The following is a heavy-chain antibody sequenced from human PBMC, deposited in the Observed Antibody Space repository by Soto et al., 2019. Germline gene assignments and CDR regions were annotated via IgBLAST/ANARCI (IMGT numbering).Heavy chain of an antibody. V-gene: IGHV1-69*01. Sequence: QVQLVQSGAEVKKPGSSVKVSCKASGGTFSSYAISWVRQAPGKGLEWMGGFIPISGTANYAQKFQGRVTITADESTSTAYMELSSLRSEDTAVYYCARSQGSSTSLEIYYYYYYGMDVWGQGTTVTVSS. D-gene: IGHD2-2*01. J-gene: IGHJ6*02. CDR1: GGTFSSYA. CDR3: ARSQGSSTSLEIYYYYYYGMDV. CDR2: FIPISGTA.